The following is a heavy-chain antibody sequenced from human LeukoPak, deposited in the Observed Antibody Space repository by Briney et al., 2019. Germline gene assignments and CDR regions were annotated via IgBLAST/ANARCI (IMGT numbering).Heavy chain of an antibody. CDR2: IYYSGST. V-gene: IGHV4-59*01. J-gene: IGHJ6*02. CDR1: GGSISSYY. D-gene: IGHD3-22*01. Sequence: KSSETLSLTCTVSGGSISSYYWSWIRQPPGKGLEWIGYIYYSGSTNYNPSLKSRVTVSVDTSKNQFSLRLRSVTAADTAVYYCARESYYDSTAYGMDVWGQGTTVTVSS. CDR3: ARESYYDSTAYGMDV.